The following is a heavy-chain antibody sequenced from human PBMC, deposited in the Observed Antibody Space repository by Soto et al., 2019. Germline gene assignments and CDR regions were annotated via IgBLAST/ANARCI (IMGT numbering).Heavy chain of an antibody. Sequence: QLLESGPGLVKPSETLSLTCTVSGGSISSSSYYWGWIRQPPGKGLEWIGSIYYSGSTYYNPSLKSRVTISVDTSKNQFSLKLSSVTAADTAVYYCARPITGTTNHGGSYYYYGMDVWGQGTTVTVSS. V-gene: IGHV4-39*01. CDR2: IYYSGST. CDR1: GGSISSSSYY. D-gene: IGHD1-7*01. J-gene: IGHJ6*02. CDR3: ARPITGTTNHGGSYYYYGMDV.